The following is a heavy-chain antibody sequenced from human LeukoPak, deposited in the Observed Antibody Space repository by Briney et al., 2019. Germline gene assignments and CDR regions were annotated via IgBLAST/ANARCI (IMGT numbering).Heavy chain of an antibody. CDR3: AREGMGQYNWNYATRDYFDY. CDR2: ISSSGSTI. CDR1: GFTFSDYY. V-gene: IGHV3-11*04. J-gene: IGHJ4*02. Sequence: TGGSLRLSCAASGFTFSDYYMSWIRQAPGKGLEWVSYISSSGSTIYYADSVKGRFTISRDNAKNSLYLQMNSLRAEDTAVYYCAREGMGQYNWNYATRDYFDYWGQGTLVTVSS. D-gene: IGHD1-7*01.